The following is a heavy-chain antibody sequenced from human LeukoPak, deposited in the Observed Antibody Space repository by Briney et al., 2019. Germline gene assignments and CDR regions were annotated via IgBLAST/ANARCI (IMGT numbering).Heavy chain of an antibody. CDR1: GFTFSSYA. Sequence: GGSLRLSCAASGFTFSSYAMSWVRQAPGKGLEWVSGISGSAVSTYYAESVKGRFTISRDNSKNTLFLQMNSLRAEDTAVYYCARGFTSTVVRMDVWGQGTTVTVSS. CDR2: ISGSAVST. D-gene: IGHD4-11*01. J-gene: IGHJ6*02. V-gene: IGHV3-23*01. CDR3: ARGFTSTVVRMDV.